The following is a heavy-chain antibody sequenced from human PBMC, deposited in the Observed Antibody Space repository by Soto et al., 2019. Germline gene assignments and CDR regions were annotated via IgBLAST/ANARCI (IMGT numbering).Heavy chain of an antibody. Sequence: QVQLQQWGAGLLKPSETLSLTCAVYGGSFSGYYWSWIRQPPGKGLEWIGEINHSGSTNYNPSLKSRVTISVDTSKNQLSLKLSSVTAADTAVYYCARPIAAAGTNPNLDYWGQGTLVTVSS. V-gene: IGHV4-34*01. CDR1: GGSFSGYY. CDR2: INHSGST. CDR3: ARPIAAAGTNPNLDY. D-gene: IGHD6-13*01. J-gene: IGHJ4*02.